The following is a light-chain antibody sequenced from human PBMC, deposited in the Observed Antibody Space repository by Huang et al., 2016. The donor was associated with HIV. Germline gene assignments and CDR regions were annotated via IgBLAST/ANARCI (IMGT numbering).Light chain of an antibody. CDR3: HQYGNSMAT. V-gene: IGKV3-20*01. CDR1: QSVDSGY. J-gene: IGKJ2*01. Sequence: VLTQSPGSMSLSPGETVTLSCRASQSVDSGYIAWYHQRPGQSPRLLVYGTSSRASGIPSRFSGSGSGRDVSLTITRLESEDFGVYYCHQYGNSMATFGQGTKVDI. CDR2: GTS.